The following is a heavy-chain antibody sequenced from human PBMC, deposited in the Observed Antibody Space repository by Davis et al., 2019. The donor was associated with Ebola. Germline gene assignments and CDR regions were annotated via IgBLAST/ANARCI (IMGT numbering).Heavy chain of an antibody. J-gene: IGHJ4*02. Sequence: PSETLSLTCTVSGVSISRHYWSWIRQPPGKRLEWFGSIFYTGSAHYYSSPASRATISVDTSKNQFSLELTSVTAADTAMYYCSERGSSVWGQGALVTVSS. V-gene: IGHV4-59*03. CDR1: GVSISRHY. CDR3: SERGSSV. D-gene: IGHD3-10*01. CDR2: IFYTGSA.